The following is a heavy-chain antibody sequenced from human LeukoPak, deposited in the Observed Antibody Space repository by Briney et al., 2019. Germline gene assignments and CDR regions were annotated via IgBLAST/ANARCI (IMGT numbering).Heavy chain of an antibody. CDR1: GGTFSSYA. V-gene: IGHV1-69*13. Sequence: SVKVSCKASGGTFSSYAISWVRQAPGQGLEWMGGIIPIFGTANYAQKFQGRVTITADESTSTAYMELSSLRSEDTAVYYCARDGYIATTPFDYWGQGTLVTVSS. J-gene: IGHJ4*02. CDR3: ARDGYIATTPFDY. CDR2: IIPIFGTA. D-gene: IGHD5-12*01.